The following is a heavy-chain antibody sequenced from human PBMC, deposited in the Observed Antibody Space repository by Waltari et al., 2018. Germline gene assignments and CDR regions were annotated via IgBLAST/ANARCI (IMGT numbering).Heavy chain of an antibody. CDR1: GFTFSSYA. D-gene: IGHD5-12*01. CDR2: ISGSGGST. V-gene: IGHV3-23*01. Sequence: EVQLLESGGGLVQPGGSLRLSCAASGFTFSSYAMSWVRQAPGKGLEWVSAISGSGGSTYYADSVKGRFTISRDNSKNTLYLKMNSLRAEDTAVYYCAKRGYDSYYYGMDVWGQGTTVTVSS. CDR3: AKRGYDSYYYGMDV. J-gene: IGHJ6*02.